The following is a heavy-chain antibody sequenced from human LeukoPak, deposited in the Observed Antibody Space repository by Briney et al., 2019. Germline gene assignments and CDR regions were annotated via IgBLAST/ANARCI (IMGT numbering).Heavy chain of an antibody. CDR3: ARDGGYYYMDV. V-gene: IGHV1-2*02. D-gene: IGHD2-15*01. CDR2: IKPNSGDT. Sequence: ASVKVSCKAFGYSFTSFGINWVRQAPGQGLEWMGWIKPNSGDTNYAQEFQGRVIMTRDTSINTAYMELSWLRSDDTAVYYCARDGGYYYMDVWDQGTTVTVSS. CDR1: GYSFTSFG. J-gene: IGHJ6*02.